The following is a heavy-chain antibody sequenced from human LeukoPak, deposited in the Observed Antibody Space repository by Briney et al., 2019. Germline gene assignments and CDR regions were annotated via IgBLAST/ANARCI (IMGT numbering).Heavy chain of an antibody. CDR2: ISGSGGST. Sequence: GGSLRLSCAASGFTFSSYAMSWVCQAPGKGLEWVSAISGSGGSTYYADSVKGRFTISRDNSKNTLYLQMNSLRAEDTAVYYCAKENPGITMVRGVLMYYFDYWGQGTLVTVSS. J-gene: IGHJ4*02. CDR3: AKENPGITMVRGVLMYYFDY. D-gene: IGHD3-10*01. V-gene: IGHV3-23*01. CDR1: GFTFSSYA.